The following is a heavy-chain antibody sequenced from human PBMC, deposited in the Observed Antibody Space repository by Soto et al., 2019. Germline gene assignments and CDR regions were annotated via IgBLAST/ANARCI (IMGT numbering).Heavy chain of an antibody. V-gene: IGHV3-21*01. Sequence: PGGSLRLSCAASGFTFSSYSMNWVRQAPGKGLEWVSSISSSSSYIYYADSMKGRFTIPRDNAKNSLYPQMNSLRAEDTAVYYCARDQNYDFWSGYPRQSNYGMGVWGQGTTVTVSS. CDR1: GFTFSSYS. J-gene: IGHJ6*02. D-gene: IGHD3-3*01. CDR3: ARDQNYDFWSGYPRQSNYGMGV. CDR2: ISSSSSYI.